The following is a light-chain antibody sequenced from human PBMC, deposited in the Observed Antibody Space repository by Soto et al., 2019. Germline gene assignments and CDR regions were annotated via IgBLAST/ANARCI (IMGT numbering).Light chain of an antibody. CDR1: SSDVGGYNY. CDR2: DVS. V-gene: IGLV2-14*01. Sequence: SVLPQPASGSGSPGQSITISCTGTSSDVGGYNYVSWYQQHPGKAPKLMIYDVSNRPSGVSNRFSGSKSGNTASLTISGLQAEDEADYYCSSYTSSSTDYVFGTGTKVTVL. J-gene: IGLJ1*01. CDR3: SSYTSSSTDYV.